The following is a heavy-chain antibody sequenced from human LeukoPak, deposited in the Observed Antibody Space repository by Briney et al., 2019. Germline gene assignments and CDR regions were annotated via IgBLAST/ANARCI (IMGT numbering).Heavy chain of an antibody. J-gene: IGHJ4*02. Sequence: ASVKVSCKFSGYTLTESSMHWVRQAPGKGLEWMGGFDPEDGETIYAQKFQGRVTMTEDTSTDTAYMELSSLRSEDTAVYYCATVQDYYDSSGYYSFDYWGRGTLVTVSS. CDR2: FDPEDGET. V-gene: IGHV1-24*01. CDR3: ATVQDYYDSSGYYSFDY. D-gene: IGHD3-22*01. CDR1: GYTLTESS.